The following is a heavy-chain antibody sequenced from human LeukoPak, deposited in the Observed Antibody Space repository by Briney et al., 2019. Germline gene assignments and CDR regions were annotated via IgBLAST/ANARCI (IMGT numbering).Heavy chain of an antibody. Sequence: GGSLRLSCAASGFTFSSYGMHWVRQAPGKGLEWVAVISYDGSNKDYTDSVKGRFTISRDTSKNTLYLQMNSLRAEDTAVYYCAKDKVTTDYYYYYGMDVWGQGTTVTVSS. D-gene: IGHD3-3*01. CDR2: ISYDGSNK. J-gene: IGHJ6*02. CDR1: GFTFSSYG. CDR3: AKDKVTTDYYYYYGMDV. V-gene: IGHV3-30*18.